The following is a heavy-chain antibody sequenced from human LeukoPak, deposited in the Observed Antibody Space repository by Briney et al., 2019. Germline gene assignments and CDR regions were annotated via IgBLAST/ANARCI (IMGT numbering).Heavy chain of an antibody. D-gene: IGHD3-22*01. Sequence: SETLSLTCSVSGGSIGRGIYSWSWVRQPPGKGVEWIGYIFHTGSTSYNPSLKSRVTISVDTSKNQFSLKLSSVPAADTAVYYCVRDGDYYDSGGYGNIWGQGTLVTVSS. J-gene: IGHJ4*02. V-gene: IGHV4-30-2*01. CDR3: VRDGDYYDSGGYGNI. CDR1: GGSIGRGIYS. CDR2: IFHTGST.